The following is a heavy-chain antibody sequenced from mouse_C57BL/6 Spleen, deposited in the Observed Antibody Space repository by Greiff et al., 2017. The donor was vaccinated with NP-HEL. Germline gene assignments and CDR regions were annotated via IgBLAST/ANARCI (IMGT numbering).Heavy chain of an antibody. CDR3: ARRFPYYYYFDY. V-gene: IGHV1-18*01. CDR2: INPNNGGT. J-gene: IGHJ2*01. D-gene: IGHD1-1*01. CDR1: GYTFTDYN. Sequence: EVQLQESGPELVKPGASVKIPCKASGYTFTDYNMDWVKQSHGKSLEWIGDINPNNGGTIYNQKFKGKVTLTVDKSSSTAYMERRSLTSEDTAVYYCARRFPYYYYFDYWGQGTTLTVSS.